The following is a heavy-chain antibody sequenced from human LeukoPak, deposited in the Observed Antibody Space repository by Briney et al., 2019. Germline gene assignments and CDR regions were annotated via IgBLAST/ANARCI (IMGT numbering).Heavy chain of an antibody. CDR2: INHSGST. CDR1: GGSFSGYY. CDR3: ARGKRVLRYFDWLSAFDY. D-gene: IGHD3-9*01. Sequence: PSETLSLTCAVYGGSFSGYYWSWIRQPPGKGLEWIGEINHSGSTNYNPSLKSRVTISVDTSKNQFSLKLSSATAADTAVYYCARGKRVLRYFDWLSAFDYWGQGTLVTVSS. J-gene: IGHJ4*02. V-gene: IGHV4-34*01.